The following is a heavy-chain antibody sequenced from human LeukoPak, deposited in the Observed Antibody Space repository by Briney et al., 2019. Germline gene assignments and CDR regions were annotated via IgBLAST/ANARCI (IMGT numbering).Heavy chain of an antibody. CDR1: GFTFSSYW. V-gene: IGHV3-74*01. D-gene: IGHD1-26*01. Sequence: GGSLRLSCAASGFTFSSYWMHWVRPALGKGLGRVSRFNSDGSSTSYADSVKGRFTISRDNDKNTLYLQMNSLRDEDTAVHYCARDRKWELTFDYWGQGTLVTVSS. J-gene: IGHJ4*02. CDR2: FNSDGSST. CDR3: ARDRKWELTFDY.